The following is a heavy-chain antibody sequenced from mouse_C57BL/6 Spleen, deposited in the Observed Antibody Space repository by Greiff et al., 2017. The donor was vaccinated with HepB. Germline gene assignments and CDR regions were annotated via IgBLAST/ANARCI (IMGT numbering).Heavy chain of an antibody. V-gene: IGHV1-80*01. CDR3: ARYHSNSYYYAMDY. CDR2: IYPGDGDT. Sequence: VKLMESGAELVKPGASVKISCKASGYAFSSYWMNWVKQRPGKGLEWIGQIYPGDGDTNYNGKFKGKATLTADKSSSTAYMQLSSLTSEDSAVYFCARYHSNSYYYAMDYWGQGTSVTVSS. CDR1: GYAFSSYW. D-gene: IGHD2-5*01. J-gene: IGHJ4*01.